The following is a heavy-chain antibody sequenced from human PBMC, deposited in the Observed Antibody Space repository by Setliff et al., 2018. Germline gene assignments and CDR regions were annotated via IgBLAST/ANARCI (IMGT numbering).Heavy chain of an antibody. V-gene: IGHV1-18*01. CDR1: GYMFTTYG. J-gene: IGHJ4*02. CDR3: VRDLGQWALDF. CDR2: IRVYDGYT. D-gene: IGHD1-26*01. Sequence: ASVKVSCKTSGYMFTTYGISWVRQDPGQGLEWVGWIRVYDGYTDYVQKFQGRVTMTKDTSTSTAYMELRSLRPDDTAVYYCVRDLGQWALDFWGQGTLVTVSS.